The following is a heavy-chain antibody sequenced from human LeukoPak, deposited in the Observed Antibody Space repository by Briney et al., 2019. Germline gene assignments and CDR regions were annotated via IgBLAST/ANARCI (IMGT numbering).Heavy chain of an antibody. CDR1: GGSISSSSYY. CDR3: ARWGVDIVATRAPFDY. D-gene: IGHD5-12*01. CDR2: IYYSGST. J-gene: IGHJ4*02. V-gene: IGHV4-39*01. Sequence: SETLSLTCTVSGGSISSSSYYWGWIRQPPGKGLEWIGSIYYSGSTYYNPSLKSRVTISVDTSKNQFSLKLSSVTAADTAAYYCARWGVDIVATRAPFDYWGQGTLVTVSS.